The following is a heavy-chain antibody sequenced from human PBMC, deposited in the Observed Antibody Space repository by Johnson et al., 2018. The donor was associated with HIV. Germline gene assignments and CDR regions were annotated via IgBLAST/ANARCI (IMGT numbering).Heavy chain of an antibody. D-gene: IGHD3-22*01. CDR2: ISSNGGST. CDR3: ARDKDSSGYYYNDAFDI. V-gene: IGHV3-64*04. CDR1: GFTFSSYT. Sequence: QMQLVESGGGLVQPGGSLRLSCVASGFTFSSYTLHWVRQAPGKGLEYVSAISSNGGSTYYAHSVKGRFTISRDNSKNTLYLQMNSLRAEDTAVYYCARDKDSSGYYYNDAFDIWGQGTMVTVSS. J-gene: IGHJ3*02.